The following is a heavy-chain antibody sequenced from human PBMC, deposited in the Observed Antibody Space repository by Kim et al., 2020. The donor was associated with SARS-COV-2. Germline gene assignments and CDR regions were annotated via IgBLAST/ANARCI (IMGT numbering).Heavy chain of an antibody. D-gene: IGHD6-13*01. V-gene: IGHV4-34*01. CDR2: INHRGST. J-gene: IGHJ3*02. CDR3: AREYIAATGNDAFDI. CDR1: GGSFSGYY. Sequence: SETLSLTCAVYGGSFSGYYWSWIRQPPGKGLEWIGEINHRGSTNYNPSLKSRVAISIDTSKNQFSLKLSSVTAADTAVYYCAREYIAATGNDAFDIWGQG.